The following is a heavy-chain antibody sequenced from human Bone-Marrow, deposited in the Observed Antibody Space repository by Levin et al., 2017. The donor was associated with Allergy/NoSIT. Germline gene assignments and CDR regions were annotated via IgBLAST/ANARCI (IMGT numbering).Heavy chain of an antibody. CDR3: TTDGCRTGCYTGGQYYSYCSGMDV. CDR1: GFTFSNSW. CDR2: IKSKIDGGTT. D-gene: IGHD2-2*02. Sequence: GGSLRLSCAASGFTFSNSWMNWVRQAPGKGLEWIGLIKSKIDGGTTDYAAPGKGRFTVSRDDSTDTLYLQMNSLMTEDTAVYYCTTDGCRTGCYTGGQYYSYCSGMDVWGQGTTVTVSS. V-gene: IGHV3-15*01. J-gene: IGHJ6*02.